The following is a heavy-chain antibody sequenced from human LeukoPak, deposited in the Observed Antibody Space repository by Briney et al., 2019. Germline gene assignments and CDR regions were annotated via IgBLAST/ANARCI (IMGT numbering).Heavy chain of an antibody. Sequence: XXVRQAPGXXLEWVSAISGSGGSTYYADSVKGRFTISRDNSKNTLYLQLNSLRAEDTAVYYCAKDLGYYDSSGYWDYWGQGTLVTVSS. CDR2: ISGSGGST. J-gene: IGHJ4*02. V-gene: IGHV3-23*01. D-gene: IGHD3-22*01. CDR3: AKDLGYYDSSGYWDY.